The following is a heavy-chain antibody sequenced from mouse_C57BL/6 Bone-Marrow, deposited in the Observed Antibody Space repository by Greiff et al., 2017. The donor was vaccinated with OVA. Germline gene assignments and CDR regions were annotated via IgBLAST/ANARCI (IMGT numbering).Heavy chain of an antibody. D-gene: IGHD1-1*01. Sequence: QVQLQQPGAEFVKPGASVKLSCTASGYTFTSYWMPWVHQRPGQGLEWIGEIGTSDSYTNYHQKVKGKVTLTVYTSSSTAYLQLSSLTSEDYAVYYYARRNPCYCGSSNDFDVWGQGTTLTVSS. CDR2: IGTSDSYT. CDR3: ARRNPCYCGSSNDFDV. CDR1: GYTFTSYW. V-gene: IGHV1-50*01. J-gene: IGHJ2*01.